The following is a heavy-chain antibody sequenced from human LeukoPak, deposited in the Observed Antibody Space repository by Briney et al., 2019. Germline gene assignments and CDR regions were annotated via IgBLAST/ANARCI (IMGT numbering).Heavy chain of an antibody. CDR1: GYTFTSYG. J-gene: IGHJ4*02. CDR3: ARVAWGATKPYPTFGDY. V-gene: IGHV1-18*01. Sequence: ASVKVSFKASGYTFTSYGISWVRQAPGQGLEWMGWISAYNGNTNYAQKLQGRVTMTTDTSTSTAYMELRSLRSDDTAVYYCARVAWGATKPYPTFGDYWGQGTLVTVSS. CDR2: ISAYNGNT. D-gene: IGHD1-26*01.